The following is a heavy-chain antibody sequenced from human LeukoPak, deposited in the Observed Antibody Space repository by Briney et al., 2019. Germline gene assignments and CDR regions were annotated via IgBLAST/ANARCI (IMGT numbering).Heavy chain of an antibody. CDR1: GYSFASYW. CDR3: ATYSDTFYFDC. CDR2: IDPSDSYT. Sequence: GESLRISCKGSGYSFASYWISWVRQMPGKGLEWMGRIDPSDSYTVYSPSFQGQVIISADKSISTAYLQWSSLRASDTAIYYCATYSDTFYFDCWGQGTLVTASS. J-gene: IGHJ4*02. V-gene: IGHV5-10-1*04. D-gene: IGHD3-16*01.